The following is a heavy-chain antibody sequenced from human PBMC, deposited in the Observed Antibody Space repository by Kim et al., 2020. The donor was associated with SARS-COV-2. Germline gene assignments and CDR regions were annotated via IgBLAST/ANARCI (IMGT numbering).Heavy chain of an antibody. Sequence: SETLSLSCTVSGASISSSSSYWGWIRQPPGKGLEWIGSLHYGGTTYYNPSLKSRITVSVDTSKNQFSLKLSSATAADTATYYSVKQELRSLLFGALGDFDSWGQGSLVAISS. D-gene: IGHD3-10*02. V-gene: IGHV4-39*01. CDR3: VKQELRSLLFGALGDFDS. CDR2: LHYGGTT. J-gene: IGHJ5*01. CDR1: GASISSSSSY.